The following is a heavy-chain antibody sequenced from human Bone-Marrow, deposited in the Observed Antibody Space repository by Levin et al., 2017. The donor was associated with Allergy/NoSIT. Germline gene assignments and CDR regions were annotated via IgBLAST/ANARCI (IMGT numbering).Heavy chain of an antibody. V-gene: IGHV3-7*01. Sequence: GESLKISCAASGFTFSSYWMSWVRQAPGKGLEWVANIKQDGSEKYYVDSVKGRFTISRDNAKNSLYLQMNSLRAEDTAVYYCARGAPGGLYCSGGSCYFDSSGYYYLAGEFDYWGQGTLVTVSS. CDR2: IKQDGSEK. J-gene: IGHJ4*02. D-gene: IGHD2-15*01. CDR1: GFTFSSYW. CDR3: ARGAPGGLYCSGGSCYFDSSGYYYLAGEFDY.